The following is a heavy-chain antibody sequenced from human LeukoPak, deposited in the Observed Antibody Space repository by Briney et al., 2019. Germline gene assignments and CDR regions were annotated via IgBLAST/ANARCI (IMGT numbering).Heavy chain of an antibody. CDR2: IKQDGSEK. D-gene: IGHD5-18*01. CDR1: GFTFSNYW. CDR3: ASLTGGYSYGYADY. V-gene: IGHV3-7*03. Sequence: GGSLRLSCAASGFTFSNYWMSWVRQAPGKGLEWVANIKQDGSEKYYVDSVKGRFTISRDNSKNTLYLQMNSLRAEDTAVYYCASLTGGYSYGYADYWGQGTLVTVSS. J-gene: IGHJ4*02.